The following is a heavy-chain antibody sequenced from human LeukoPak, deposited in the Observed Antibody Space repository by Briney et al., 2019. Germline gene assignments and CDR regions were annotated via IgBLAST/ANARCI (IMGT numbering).Heavy chain of an antibody. D-gene: IGHD3-9*01. CDR3: ARDPPSDYDILTGYYTGYYYYGMDV. CDR2: ISAYNGNT. J-gene: IGHJ6*02. CDR1: GYTFTSYG. Sequence: ASVKVSCKASGYTFTSYGISWVRQAPGQGLEWMGWISAYNGNTNYAQKLQGRVTMTTDTSTSTAYMELRSLRSDDTAVYYCARDPPSDYDILTGYYTGYYYYGMDVWGQGTTVTVSS. V-gene: IGHV1-18*01.